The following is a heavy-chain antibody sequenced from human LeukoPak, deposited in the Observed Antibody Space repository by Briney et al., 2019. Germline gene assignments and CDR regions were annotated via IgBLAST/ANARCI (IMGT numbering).Heavy chain of an antibody. D-gene: IGHD2-2*01. CDR1: GGTFSSYA. Sequence: SVTVSCKASGGTFSSYAISWVRQAPGQGLEWMGRIIPILGIANYAQKFQGRVTITADKSTSTAYMELSSLRSEDTAVYYCARVYCSSTSCASPYYGMDVWGQGTTVTVSS. V-gene: IGHV1-69*04. CDR2: IIPILGIA. J-gene: IGHJ6*02. CDR3: ARVYCSSTSCASPYYGMDV.